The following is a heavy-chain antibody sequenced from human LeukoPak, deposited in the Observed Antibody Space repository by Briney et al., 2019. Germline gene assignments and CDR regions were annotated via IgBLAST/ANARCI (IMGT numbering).Heavy chain of an antibody. V-gene: IGHV1-18*04. Sequence: ASVKVSCKASGYTFISYGINWVRQAPGQGLEWMGWISGYNGNPHYAQKLQGRVTMTTDTSTSTAYMELRSLRSDDTALYYCARECGPGGSCYPNPLDYWGQGTLVTVSS. CDR3: ARECGPGGSCYPNPLDY. CDR1: GYTFISYG. D-gene: IGHD2-15*01. CDR2: ISGYNGNP. J-gene: IGHJ4*02.